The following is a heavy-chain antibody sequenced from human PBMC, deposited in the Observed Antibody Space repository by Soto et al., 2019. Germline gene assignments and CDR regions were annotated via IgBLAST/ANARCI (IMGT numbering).Heavy chain of an antibody. CDR3: AKALADYGEIADY. Sequence: PGGSLRLSCAASGFTFSSYAMSWVRQAPGKGLEWVSAISGSGGSTYYADSVKGRFTVSRDNSKNTLYLQMNSLRAEDTAVYYCAKALADYGEIADYWGQGTLVTVSS. D-gene: IGHD4-17*01. CDR1: GFTFSSYA. J-gene: IGHJ4*02. CDR2: ISGSGGST. V-gene: IGHV3-23*01.